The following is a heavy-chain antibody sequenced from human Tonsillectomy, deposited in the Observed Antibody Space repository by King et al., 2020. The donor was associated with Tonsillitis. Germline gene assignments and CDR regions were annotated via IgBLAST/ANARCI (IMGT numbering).Heavy chain of an antibody. V-gene: IGHV3-23*03. CDR3: AKDEIRYVWRNYLQPLFDS. CDR2: IYSGGYST. D-gene: IGHD3-16*02. CDR1: GFTFSTYA. J-gene: IGHJ4*01. Sequence: VQLVESGGGLVQPGGSLRLSCAASGFTFSTYAMSWVRQAPGKGLVWVSSIYSGGYSTYYADSVKGRFTISRDNSKNTVYLQMNSLRAEDTAVYYCAKDEIRYVWRNYLQPLFDSWGHGTLVTVSS.